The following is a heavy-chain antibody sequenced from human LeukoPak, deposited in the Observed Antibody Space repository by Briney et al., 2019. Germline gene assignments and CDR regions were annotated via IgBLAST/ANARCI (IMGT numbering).Heavy chain of an antibody. J-gene: IGHJ4*02. Sequence: GGSLRLSCASGVTFSNYWMHWVRQPPGKGLVWVSRINSDGSSTSYADSVKDRFTISRDNAKNTLDLQMNSLRAEDTAAYYWARIGYCSGGSCYPLDYWRQGTLVTVSS. CDR3: ARIGYCSGGSCYPLDY. V-gene: IGHV3-74*01. CDR1: GVTFSNYW. CDR2: INSDGSST. D-gene: IGHD2-15*01.